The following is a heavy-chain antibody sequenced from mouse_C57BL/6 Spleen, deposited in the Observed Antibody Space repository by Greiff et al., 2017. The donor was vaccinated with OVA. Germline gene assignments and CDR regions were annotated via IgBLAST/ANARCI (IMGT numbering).Heavy chain of an antibody. CDR2: INPGSGGT. Sequence: QVQLQQSGAELVRPGTSVKVSCKASGYAFTNYLIEWVKQRPGQGLEWIGVINPGSGGTNYNEKFKGKATLTADKSSSTAYMQLSSLTSEDSAVSFCARGIYYGNPYFDYWGQGTTLTVSS. V-gene: IGHV1-54*01. CDR1: GYAFTNYL. D-gene: IGHD2-1*01. J-gene: IGHJ2*01. CDR3: ARGIYYGNPYFDY.